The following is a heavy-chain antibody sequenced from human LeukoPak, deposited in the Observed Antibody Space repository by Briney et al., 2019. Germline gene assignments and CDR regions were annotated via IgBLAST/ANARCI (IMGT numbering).Heavy chain of an antibody. CDR3: ARHGDYGDYEYFQH. Sequence: SETLSLTCTVSGGSISPYYWSWIRQPPGKGVEGIGYIYTSGSTDYNTSLKSRVPQSVDYNPSLKSRVTISVDTSKNQFSLKLSSVTAADTAVYYCARHGDYGDYEYFQHWGQGTLVTVSS. CDR1: GGSISPYY. V-gene: IGHV4-4*09. CDR2: IYTSGST. D-gene: IGHD4-17*01. J-gene: IGHJ1*01.